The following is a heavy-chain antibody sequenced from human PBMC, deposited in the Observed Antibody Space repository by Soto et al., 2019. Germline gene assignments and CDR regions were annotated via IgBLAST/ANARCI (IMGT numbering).Heavy chain of an antibody. V-gene: IGHV1-69*01. D-gene: IGHD3-3*01. CDR2: IIPIFGTA. J-gene: IGHJ6*02. CDR3: ARCGIFGVVMFGYGMDV. CDR1: GGTFSSYA. Sequence: QVQLVQSGAEVKKPGSSVKVSCKASGGTFSSYAISWVRQAPGQGLEWMGGIIPIFGTANYAQKFQGRVTITADESTSTAYMELSSLRSEDTAVYYCARCGIFGVVMFGYGMDVWGQGTTVTVSS.